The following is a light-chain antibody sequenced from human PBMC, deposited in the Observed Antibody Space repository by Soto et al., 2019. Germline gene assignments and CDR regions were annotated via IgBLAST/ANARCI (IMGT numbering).Light chain of an antibody. CDR3: GTWDSSLSAGGG. J-gene: IGLJ1*01. CDR1: SSNIGNNY. CDR2: DNN. Sequence: QSVLTQPHSVSAAPGQKVTISCSGSSSNIGNNYVSWYQQLPGTAPTLLIYDNNKRPSGIPDRFSGSKSGTSATLGITGLQTGDEADYYCGTWDSSLSAGGGFGTGTKSPS. V-gene: IGLV1-51*01.